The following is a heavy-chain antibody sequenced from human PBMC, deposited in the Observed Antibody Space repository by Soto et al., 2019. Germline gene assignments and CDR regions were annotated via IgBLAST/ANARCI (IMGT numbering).Heavy chain of an antibody. Sequence: QITLKEAGPTLVKPTQTLTLTCSFSGFSLNTNGVGVGWVRQPPGKALEWLALIYWDDDKGYSTSLKSRLTITKDTSKSQVVLTMTNMDPADTATYYCAHTMAPRIFDYWGQGTLVTVSS. V-gene: IGHV2-5*02. CDR3: AHTMAPRIFDY. J-gene: IGHJ4*02. CDR2: IYWDDDK. CDR1: GFSLNTNGVG.